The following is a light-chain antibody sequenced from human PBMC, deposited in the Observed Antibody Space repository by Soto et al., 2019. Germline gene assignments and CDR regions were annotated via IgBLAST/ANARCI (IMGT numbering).Light chain of an antibody. CDR1: QSVDIN. Sequence: EIVLTQSPATLSVSPGERVTLSCRASQSVDINLAWYQQKPGQAPRLLIYGASSRATGIPDRFSGSGSGTDFTLTISRLEPEDFAIYYCQQYGGVPYTFGQGTKVDIK. V-gene: IGKV3-20*01. J-gene: IGKJ2*01. CDR2: GAS. CDR3: QQYGGVPYT.